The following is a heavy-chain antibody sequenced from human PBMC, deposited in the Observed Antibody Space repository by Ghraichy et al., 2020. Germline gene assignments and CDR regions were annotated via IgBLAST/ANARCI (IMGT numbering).Heavy chain of an antibody. D-gene: IGHD2-2*01. V-gene: IGHV3-21*01. CDR3: ARDKRGPAATVWFDP. CDR1: GFTFSSYS. CDR2: ISSSSSYI. Sequence: GGSLRLSCAASGFTFSSYSMNWVRQAPGKGLEWVSSISSSSSYIYYADSVKGRFTISRDNAKNSLYLQMNSLRAEDTAVYYCARDKRGPAATVWFDPWGQGTLVTVSS. J-gene: IGHJ5*02.